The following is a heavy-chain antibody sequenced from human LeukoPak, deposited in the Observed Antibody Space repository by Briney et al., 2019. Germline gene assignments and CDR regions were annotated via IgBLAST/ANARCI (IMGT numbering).Heavy chain of an antibody. V-gene: IGHV4-34*01. CDR3: ARGLVGV. J-gene: IGHJ6*04. CDR2: INHSGST. CDR1: GGSFSGYY. Sequence: PSETLSLTCAVYGGSFSGYYWSWIRQPPGKGLEWIGEINHSGSTNYNPSLKSRVTISVDTSKNQFSLKLSSVTAADTAVYYCARGLVGVWRKGTTVTVSS.